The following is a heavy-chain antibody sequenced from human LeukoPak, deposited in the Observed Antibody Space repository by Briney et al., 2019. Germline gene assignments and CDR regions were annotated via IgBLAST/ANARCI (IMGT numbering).Heavy chain of an antibody. CDR2: ISSSGSYI. J-gene: IGHJ2*01. D-gene: IGHD2-15*01. CDR3: ARATVVPATDWYFDL. V-gene: IGHV3-21*01. Sequence: TGGSLRLSCAASGFTFSSYSMNWVRQAPGKGLEWVSSISSSGSYIYYADSMKGRFTISRDNAKNSLYLQMNTLRAEDTAVYYCARATVVPATDWYFDLWGRGTLVTVSS. CDR1: GFTFSSYS.